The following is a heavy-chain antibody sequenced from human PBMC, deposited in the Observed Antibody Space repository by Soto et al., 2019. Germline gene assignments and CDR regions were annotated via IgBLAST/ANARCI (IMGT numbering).Heavy chain of an antibody. CDR2: IYHSGST. D-gene: IGHD2-21*01. CDR3: GRREGDDRPYYFYGMDV. CDR1: GGSISSSNW. Sequence: SETLSLTCAVSGGSISSSNWWSWVRQPPGKGLEWIGEIYHSGSTNYNPSLKSRVTISVDKYKNQFSLKLSSVTAADPAVYYCGRREGDDRPYYFYGMDVWCQGTTVTVSS. J-gene: IGHJ6*02. V-gene: IGHV4-4*02.